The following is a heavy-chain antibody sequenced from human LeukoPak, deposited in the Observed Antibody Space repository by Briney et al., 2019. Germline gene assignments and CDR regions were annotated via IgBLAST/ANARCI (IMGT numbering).Heavy chain of an antibody. Sequence: ASVKVSCKVSGYTLTELSMHWVRQVPGKGLEWMGGFDPEDGETIYAQKFQGRVTMTEDTSTDTAYMELSSLRSEDTAVYYCATRHSVQKVFDYWGQGTLVTVSS. D-gene: IGHD4-17*01. CDR1: GYTLTELS. CDR2: FDPEDGET. V-gene: IGHV1-24*01. CDR3: ATRHSVQKVFDY. J-gene: IGHJ4*02.